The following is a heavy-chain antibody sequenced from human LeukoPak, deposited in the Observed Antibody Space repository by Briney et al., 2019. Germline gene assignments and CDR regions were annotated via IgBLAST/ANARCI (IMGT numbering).Heavy chain of an antibody. CDR2: IYYSGST. CDR1: GGSISSYY. Sequence: PSETLSLTCTVSGGSISSYYWSWIRQPPGKGLEWIGYIYYSGSTNYNPSLKSRVTISVDASKNQFSLKLSSVTAADTAVCYCASGYSSSWLLDYWGQGTLVTVSS. CDR3: ASGYSSSWLLDY. J-gene: IGHJ4*02. D-gene: IGHD6-13*01. V-gene: IGHV4-59*01.